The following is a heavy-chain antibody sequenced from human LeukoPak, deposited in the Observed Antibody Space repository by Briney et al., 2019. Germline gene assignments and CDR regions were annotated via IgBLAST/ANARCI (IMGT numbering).Heavy chain of an antibody. CDR3: ARVLQYYDFWSGYNRPGGFDP. J-gene: IGHJ5*02. V-gene: IGHV4-34*01. Sequence: SETLPLTCAVYGGSFSGYYWSWIRQPPGKGLEWIGEINHSGSTNYNPSLKSRVTISVDTSKNQFSLKLSSATAADTAVYYCARVLQYYDFWSGYNRPGGFDPWGQGTLVTVSS. D-gene: IGHD3-3*01. CDR1: GGSFSGYY. CDR2: INHSGST.